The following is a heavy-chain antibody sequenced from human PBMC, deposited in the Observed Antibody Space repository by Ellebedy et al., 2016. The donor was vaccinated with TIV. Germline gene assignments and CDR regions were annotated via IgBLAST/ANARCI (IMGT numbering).Heavy chain of an antibody. CDR1: GYTFTSYY. V-gene: IGHV1-46*01. Sequence: ASVKVSCXASGYTFTSYYMHWVRQAPGQGLEWMGIINPSGGSTSYAQKFQGRVTITADESTSTAYMELSSLRSEDTAVYYCAREDTMVRGAFDYWGQGTLVTVSS. J-gene: IGHJ4*02. D-gene: IGHD3-10*01. CDR2: INPSGGST. CDR3: AREDTMVRGAFDY.